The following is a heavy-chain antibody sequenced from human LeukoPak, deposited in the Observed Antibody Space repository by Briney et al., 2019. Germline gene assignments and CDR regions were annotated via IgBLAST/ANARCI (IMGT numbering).Heavy chain of an antibody. CDR2: MSGSGDGT. D-gene: IGHD3-16*01. CDR3: AKMMGQRLYDYCMDV. V-gene: IGHV3-23*01. J-gene: IGHJ6*03. Sequence: PGGSLRLSCAASGFAFSNFAMSWVRQAPGKGLEWASAMSGSGDGTYYADSVKGRFTISRDNSKNTLYLQMNSLRAEDTAVYYCAKMMGQRLYDYCMDVWGKGTTVTVSS. CDR1: GFAFSNFA.